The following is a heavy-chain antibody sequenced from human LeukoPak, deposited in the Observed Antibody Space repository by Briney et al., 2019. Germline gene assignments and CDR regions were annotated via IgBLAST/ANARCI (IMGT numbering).Heavy chain of an antibody. D-gene: IGHD6-13*01. CDR2: INHSGST. CDR3: ARGGGTAAAFDY. CDR1: GGSFSGYY. V-gene: IGHV4-34*01. Sequence: PSETLSLTCAVYGGSFSGYYWSWIHQPPGKGLEWIGEINHSGSTNYNPSLKSRVTISVDTSKNQFSLKLSSVTAADTAVYYCARGGGTAAAFDYWGQGTLVTVSS. J-gene: IGHJ4*02.